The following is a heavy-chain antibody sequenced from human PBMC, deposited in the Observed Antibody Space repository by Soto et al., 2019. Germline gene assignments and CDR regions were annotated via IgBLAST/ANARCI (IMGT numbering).Heavy chain of an antibody. CDR2: ISSTTNYI. V-gene: IGHV3-21*06. CDR3: ARESEDLTSNFDY. J-gene: IGHJ4*02. Sequence: GRSLRGSCAASGFTFTRYSMNWVRQAPGKGLEWVSSISSTTNYIYYGDSMKGRFTISRDNAKNSLYLEMNSLRAEDTAVYYCARESEDLTSNFDYWGQGTLVTVSS. CDR1: GFTFTRYS.